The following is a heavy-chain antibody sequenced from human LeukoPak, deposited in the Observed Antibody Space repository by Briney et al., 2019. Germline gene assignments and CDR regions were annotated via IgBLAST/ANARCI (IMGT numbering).Heavy chain of an antibody. CDR2: INPNSGGT. J-gene: IGHJ4*02. CDR1: GYTFTGYY. V-gene: IGHV1-2*02. Sequence: ASVKVSCKASGYTFTGYYMHWVRQAPGQGLEWMGWINPNSGGTNYAQKFQGRVTMTRDTSISTAYVELSRLRSDDTAVYYCARDRRRVLLWFGETGYFDYWGQGTLVTVSS. D-gene: IGHD3-10*01. CDR3: ARDRRRVLLWFGETGYFDY.